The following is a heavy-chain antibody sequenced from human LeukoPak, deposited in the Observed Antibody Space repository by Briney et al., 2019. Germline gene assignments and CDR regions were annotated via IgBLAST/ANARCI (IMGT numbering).Heavy chain of an antibody. CDR2: ISSSGSTI. D-gene: IGHD5-12*01. CDR3: ARYGSGYDFDY. CDR1: GFTFSSYE. V-gene: IGHV3-48*03. J-gene: IGHJ4*02. Sequence: PGGSLRLSCAASGFTFSSYEMNGVRKATGKGLEGVSYISSSGSTIYYADSVKGRFTISRDNAKNSLYLQMNSLRAEDTAVYYCARYGSGYDFDYWGQGTLVTVSS.